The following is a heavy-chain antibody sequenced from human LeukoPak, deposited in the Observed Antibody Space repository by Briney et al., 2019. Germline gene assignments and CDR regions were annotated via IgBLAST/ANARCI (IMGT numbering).Heavy chain of an antibody. Sequence: GGSLRLSCAASGFTFSSYEMNWVRQAPGKGLEWVSYISSSGSTIYYADSVKGRFTISRDNAKNTLYLQMNSLRAEDTAVYYCARDLFIQPAFDYWGQGTLVTVSS. CDR1: GFTFSSYE. CDR3: ARDLFIQPAFDY. D-gene: IGHD5-18*01. V-gene: IGHV3-48*03. CDR2: ISSSGSTI. J-gene: IGHJ4*02.